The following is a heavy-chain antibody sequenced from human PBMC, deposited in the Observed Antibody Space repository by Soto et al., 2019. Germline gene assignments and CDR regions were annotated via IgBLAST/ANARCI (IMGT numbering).Heavy chain of an antibody. V-gene: IGHV4-34*01. CDR3: ARGPRRPVTYYYDSSGYFY. D-gene: IGHD3-22*01. CDR2: INHSGST. CDR1: GGSFSGYY. J-gene: IGHJ4*02. Sequence: QVQLQQWGAGLLKPSETLSLTCAVYGGSFSGYYWSWIRQPPGKGLEWIGEINHSGSTNYNPSLKSRVTISVDTSKNQFSLKLSSVTAADTAVYYCARGPRRPVTYYYDSSGYFYWGQGTLXTXX.